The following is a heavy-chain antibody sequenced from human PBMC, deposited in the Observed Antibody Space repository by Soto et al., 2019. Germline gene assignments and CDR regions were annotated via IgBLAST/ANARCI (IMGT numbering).Heavy chain of an antibody. CDR1: GYTFTSYY. CDR2: INPSGGST. Sequence: ASVKVSCKASGYTFTSYYMHWVRQAPGQGLEWMGIINPSGGSTSYAQKFQGRVTMTRDTSTSTVYMELSSLRSEDTAVYYCARAALKTTVTSHAPFDYWGQGTLVTVSS. J-gene: IGHJ4*02. CDR3: ARAALKTTVTSHAPFDY. V-gene: IGHV1-46*01. D-gene: IGHD4-17*01.